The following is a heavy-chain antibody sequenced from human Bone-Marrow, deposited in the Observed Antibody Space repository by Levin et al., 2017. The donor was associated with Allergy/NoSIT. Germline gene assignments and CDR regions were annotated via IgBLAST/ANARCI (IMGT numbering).Heavy chain of an antibody. D-gene: IGHD3-9*01. J-gene: IGHJ4*02. CDR2: ISYDGSNK. Sequence: PGGSLRLSCAASGFTFSSYAMHWVRQAPGKGLEWVAVISYDGSNKYYADSVKGRFTISRDNSKNTLYLQMNSLRAEDTAVYYCAREGGGRQLRYFDWSANGDYWGQGTLVTVSS. V-gene: IGHV3-30-3*01. CDR1: GFTFSSYA. CDR3: AREGGGRQLRYFDWSANGDY.